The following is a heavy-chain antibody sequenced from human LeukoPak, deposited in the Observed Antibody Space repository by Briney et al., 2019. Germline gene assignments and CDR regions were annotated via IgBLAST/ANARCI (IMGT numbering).Heavy chain of an antibody. CDR3: ATEGGYYDILSNPYYFDY. D-gene: IGHD3-9*01. CDR1: GFTFSSYG. J-gene: IGHJ4*02. Sequence: PGGSLRLSCAASGFTFSSYGMHWVRQAPGKGLEWVAVISYDGSNKYYADSVKGRFTISRDNSKNTLYLQMNSLRAEDTAVYYCATEGGYYDILSNPYYFDYWGQGTLVTVSS. V-gene: IGHV3-30*03. CDR2: ISYDGSNK.